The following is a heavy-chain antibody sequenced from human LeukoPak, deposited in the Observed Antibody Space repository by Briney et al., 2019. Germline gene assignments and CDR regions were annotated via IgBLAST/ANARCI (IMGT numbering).Heavy chain of an antibody. CDR3: AKDGTGSDWFFDL. CDR1: GFTLDDYT. CDR2: ISFDGLST. Sequence: TGGSLRLSCAASGFTLDDYTMHWVRHAPGKGLEWVSLISFDGLSTFYADSVKGRFTISRDNSKNSLFLQMNSLRTEDTAFYYCAKDGTGSDWFFDLWGRGTLVTVSS. V-gene: IGHV3-43*01. D-gene: IGHD3-10*01. J-gene: IGHJ2*01.